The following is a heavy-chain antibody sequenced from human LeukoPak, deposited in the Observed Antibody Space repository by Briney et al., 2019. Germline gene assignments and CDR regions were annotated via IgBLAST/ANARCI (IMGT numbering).Heavy chain of an antibody. Sequence: GDSLSLSCAASGFNFRSSAMIWVRQAPGMGLEWVSGISDSGESTYYADSVRGRFTISRDNYRDTLYLQMDSLRAEDSGVYFCVKGDIVVITAVWGDWGQGILVTVSS. CDR2: ISDSGEST. V-gene: IGHV3-23*01. CDR1: GFNFRSSA. J-gene: IGHJ4*02. CDR3: VKGDIVVITAVWGD. D-gene: IGHD2-21*02.